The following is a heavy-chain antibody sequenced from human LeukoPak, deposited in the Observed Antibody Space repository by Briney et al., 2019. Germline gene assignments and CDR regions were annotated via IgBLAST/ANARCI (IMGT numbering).Heavy chain of an antibody. CDR1: GGSISSYY. J-gene: IGHJ5*02. D-gene: IGHD3-22*01. V-gene: IGHV4-59*01. Sequence: SETLSLTCTVSGGSISSYYWSWIRQPPGKGLEWIGYIYYSGGTNYNPSLKSRVTISVDTSKNQFSLKLSSVTAADTAVYYCARHGYYRGWFDPWGQGTLVTVSS. CDR3: ARHGYYRGWFDP. CDR2: IYYSGGT.